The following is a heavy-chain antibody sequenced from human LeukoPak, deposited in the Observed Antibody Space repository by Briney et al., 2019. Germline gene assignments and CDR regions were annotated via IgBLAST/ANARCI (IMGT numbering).Heavy chain of an antibody. CDR3: ARPPGTSPCFDY. CDR1: GFTFSSYA. Sequence: GGSLRLSCAASGFTFSSYAMSWVRQAPGKGLEWVSAISGSGGSTYYADSVKGRFTISRDNAKNTLYLQMNSLRTEDTAVYYCARPPGTSPCFDYWGQGTLVTVSS. V-gene: IGHV3-23*01. J-gene: IGHJ4*02. D-gene: IGHD1-1*01. CDR2: ISGSGGST.